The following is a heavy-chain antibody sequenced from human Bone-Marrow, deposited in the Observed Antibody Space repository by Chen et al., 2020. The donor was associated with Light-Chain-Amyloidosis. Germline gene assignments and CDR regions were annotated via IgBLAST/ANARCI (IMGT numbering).Heavy chain of an antibody. CDR3: ARGPREVLRYFHH. J-gene: IGHJ1*01. CDR1: GGSFSGYY. Sequence: QVQLQQWGAGLLKPSETLSLTCAVYGGSFSGYYWSWIRQPPGKGLEWIGEINHSGSTNYNPSLKSRVTISVDTSKNQFSLTLSSVTAADTAVYYCARGPREVLRYFHHLGQGTLVTVSS. V-gene: IGHV4-34*01. CDR2: INHSGST. D-gene: IGHD1-26*01.